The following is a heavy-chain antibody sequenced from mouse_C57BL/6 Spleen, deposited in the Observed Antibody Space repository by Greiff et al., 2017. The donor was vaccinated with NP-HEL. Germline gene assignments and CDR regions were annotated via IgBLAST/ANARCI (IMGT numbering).Heavy chain of an antibody. CDR1: GYAFSSYW. CDR2: IYPGDGDT. CDR3: ARSGIITTVVAKWYFDV. V-gene: IGHV1-80*01. J-gene: IGHJ1*03. D-gene: IGHD1-1*01. Sequence: QVQLQQSGAELVKPGASVKISCKASGYAFSSYWMNWVKQRPGKGLEWIGQIYPGDGDTNYNGKFKGKATLTADKSSSTAYMQLSSLTSEDSAVYFCARSGIITTVVAKWYFDVWGTGTTVTVSS.